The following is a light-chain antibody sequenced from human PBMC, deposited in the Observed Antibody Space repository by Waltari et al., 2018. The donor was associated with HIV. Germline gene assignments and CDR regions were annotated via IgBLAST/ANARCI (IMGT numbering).Light chain of an antibody. Sequence: DIQMTQFPPSLSASVGDRVTTTCRGSQTITSYLNWYQQKPGKAPKLLIYGTPNLQSGVSSRFSGSGSGADFTLTIRSAQPEDFATYYCHQSYSTPYTFGQGTRLEIK. V-gene: IGKV1-39*01. CDR1: QTITSY. CDR3: HQSYSTPYT. CDR2: GTP. J-gene: IGKJ2*01.